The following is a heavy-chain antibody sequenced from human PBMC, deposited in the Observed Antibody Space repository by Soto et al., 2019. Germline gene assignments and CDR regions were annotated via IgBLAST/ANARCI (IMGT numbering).Heavy chain of an antibody. CDR2: ISSSSSTI. Sequence: PGGSLRLSCAASGFTFSDYAMSWVRQAPGKGLEWASYISSSSSTIYYADSVKGRFTISRDNAKNSLYLQMNSLRDEDTAVYYCARGLYYDFWSGYYNPRAYFDYWGQGTMVTVYS. V-gene: IGHV3-48*02. D-gene: IGHD3-3*01. CDR1: GFTFSDYA. CDR3: ARGLYYDFWSGYYNPRAYFDY. J-gene: IGHJ4*02.